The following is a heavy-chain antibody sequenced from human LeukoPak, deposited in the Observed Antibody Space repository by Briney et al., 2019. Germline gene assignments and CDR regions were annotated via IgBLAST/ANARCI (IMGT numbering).Heavy chain of an antibody. Sequence: SETLSLTCVVSGGSISSTSYYWSWIRQPPGKGLEWIGYIYYSGGTNYNPSLKSRVTISVDTSKNQFSLKLSSVTAADTAVYYCARLTGYDWESSYDYWGQGTLVTVSS. J-gene: IGHJ4*02. V-gene: IGHV4-61*01. D-gene: IGHD5-12*01. CDR3: ARLTGYDWESSYDY. CDR1: GGSISSTSYY. CDR2: IYYSGGT.